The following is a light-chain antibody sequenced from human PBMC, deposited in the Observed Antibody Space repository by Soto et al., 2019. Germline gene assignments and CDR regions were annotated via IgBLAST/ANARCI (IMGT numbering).Light chain of an antibody. J-gene: IGLJ1*01. CDR3: QVWDSSSDHPGV. CDR2: YDS. V-gene: IGLV3-21*04. CDR1: NIGSKS. Sequence: ELTQPPSVSVAPGKTARITCGGNNIGSKSVHWYQQKPGQAPVLVIYYDSDRPSGIPERFSGSNSGNTATLTISRVEAGDEADYYCQVWDSSSDHPGVFGTGTKLTVL.